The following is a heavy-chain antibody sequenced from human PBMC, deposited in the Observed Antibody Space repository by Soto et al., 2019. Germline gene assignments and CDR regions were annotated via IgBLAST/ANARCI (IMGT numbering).Heavy chain of an antibody. Sequence: PGESLKISCKGSGYSYTSYWIGWVRQRPGRGLEWMGIINPADSETNYSPSFQGRFTISRDNAKNSLYLQMNSLRAEDTAVYYCARDIPYRKLIFDYWRQGTLVTVSS. CDR3: ARDIPYRKLIFDY. D-gene: IGHD3-16*01. J-gene: IGHJ4*02. CDR2: INPADSET. CDR1: GYSYTSYW. V-gene: IGHV5-51*01.